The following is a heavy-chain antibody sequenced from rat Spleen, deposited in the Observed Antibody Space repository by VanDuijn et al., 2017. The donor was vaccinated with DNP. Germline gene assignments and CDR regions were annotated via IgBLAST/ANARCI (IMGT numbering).Heavy chain of an antibody. J-gene: IGHJ2*01. D-gene: IGHD1-11*01. V-gene: IGHV5S10*01. Sequence: EVQLVESGGGLVRPGNSLRLSCAASGFIFSDYAMAWVRQSPKMGLEWVAPIIYDGSSTFYRDSVTGRFTISRDFAKSTLYLQMDSLRSEDSATYYCTTRGNYGGYDYWGQGVMVTVSS. CDR1: GFIFSDYA. CDR2: IIYDGSST. CDR3: TTRGNYGGYDY.